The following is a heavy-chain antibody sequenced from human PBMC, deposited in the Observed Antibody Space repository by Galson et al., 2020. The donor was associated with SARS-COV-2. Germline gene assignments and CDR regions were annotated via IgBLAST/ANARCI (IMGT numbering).Heavy chain of an antibody. Sequence: GGSLRLSCAASGFTFSNAWMSWVRQAPGKGLEWVGRIKSKTDGRTTDYAAPVKGRFTISRDDSKNTLYLQMNSLKTEDTAVYYCTTDRYYDYVWGSYRFVDYWGQGTLVTVSS. CDR3: TTDRYYDYVWGSYRFVDY. CDR2: IKSKTDGRTT. V-gene: IGHV3-15*01. D-gene: IGHD3-16*02. CDR1: GFTFSNAW. J-gene: IGHJ4*02.